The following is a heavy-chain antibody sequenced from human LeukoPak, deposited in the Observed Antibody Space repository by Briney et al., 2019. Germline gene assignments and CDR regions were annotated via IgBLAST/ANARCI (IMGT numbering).Heavy chain of an antibody. CDR3: ARGFRLSAIEDWFDP. Sequence: LVKVSCKASGYTFTAYYVHWVRQAPGQGLEWMGWITPNSGGTKYAQKFQGRVTMTRDTSISTAYMELSGLRSGDTAVYYCARGFRLSAIEDWFDPWGQGTLVTVSS. CDR2: ITPNSGGT. D-gene: IGHD2-2*02. CDR1: GYTFTAYY. V-gene: IGHV1-2*02. J-gene: IGHJ5*02.